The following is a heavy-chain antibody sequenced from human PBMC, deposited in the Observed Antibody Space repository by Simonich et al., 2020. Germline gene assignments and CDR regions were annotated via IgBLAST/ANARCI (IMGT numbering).Heavy chain of an antibody. CDR3: ARASRGTWWYYYFDY. J-gene: IGHJ4*02. CDR1: VYTFTSYG. D-gene: IGHD2-15*01. CDR2: INAYNGNT. Sequence: QVQLVQSGAEVKKPGASVKVSCKASVYTFTSYGISWVRQAPGQGLEWMGWINAYNGNTNYAQKLQGRVTMTTDTSTSTAYMELRSLRSDDTAVYYCARASRGTWWYYYFDYWGQGTLVTVSS. V-gene: IGHV1-18*01.